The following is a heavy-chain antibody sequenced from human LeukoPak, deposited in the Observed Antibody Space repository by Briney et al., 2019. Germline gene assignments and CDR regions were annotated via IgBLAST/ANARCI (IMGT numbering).Heavy chain of an antibody. V-gene: IGHV4-61*02. Sequence: KTSETLSLTCTVSGGSISSGSYYWSWIRQPAGKGLEWIGRIYTSGSTNYNPSLKSRVTISVDTSKNQFSLKLSSVTAADTAVYYCARRPRRGTMIDCWGQGTLVTVSS. J-gene: IGHJ4*02. CDR2: IYTSGST. CDR1: GGSISSGSYY. D-gene: IGHD3-22*01. CDR3: ARRPRRGTMIDC.